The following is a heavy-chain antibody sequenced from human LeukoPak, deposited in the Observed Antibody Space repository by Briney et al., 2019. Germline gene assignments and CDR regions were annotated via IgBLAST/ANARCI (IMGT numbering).Heavy chain of an antibody. Sequence: GGSLRLSCAASGFTFDDYAMHWVRQAQGKGLEWVSLISGDGGSTYYADSVKGRFTISRDNSKNSLYLQMNSLRTEDTALYYCAKGPTYSSRWPFDYWGQGTLVTVSS. J-gene: IGHJ4*02. V-gene: IGHV3-43*02. D-gene: IGHD6-19*01. CDR1: GFTFDDYA. CDR2: ISGDGGST. CDR3: AKGPTYSSRWPFDY.